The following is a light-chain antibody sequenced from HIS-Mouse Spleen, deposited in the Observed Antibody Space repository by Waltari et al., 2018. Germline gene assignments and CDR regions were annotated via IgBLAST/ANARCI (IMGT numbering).Light chain of an antibody. CDR2: EDS. J-gene: IGLJ2*01. V-gene: IGLV3-10*01. CDR3: YSTDSSGNHRV. CDR1: AFPKKY. Sequence: SYEPTQPPSVSVSPGQTARITCSGDAFPKKYAYWYQQKSGQAPVRVLYEDSKRPSGIPVRFSGSSSGTMATLTISGAQVEDEADYYCYSTDSSGNHRVFGGGTKLTVL.